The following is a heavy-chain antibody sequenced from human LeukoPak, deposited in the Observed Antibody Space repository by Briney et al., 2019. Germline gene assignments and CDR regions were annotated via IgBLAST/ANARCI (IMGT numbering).Heavy chain of an antibody. CDR3: ARGSPGYSSGWYDP. J-gene: IGHJ5*02. CDR2: VDHSGNA. V-gene: IGHV4-34*01. CDR1: GGSFSGSY. D-gene: IGHD6-19*01. Sequence: PSEILSLTCAVYGGSFSGSYWSWIRQPPGRGLEWIGEVDHSGNANYNPSVKTRATISLDTSKTQFSLKLTSVTAADTAVYYCARGSPGYSSGWYDPFGQGTLVTVTS.